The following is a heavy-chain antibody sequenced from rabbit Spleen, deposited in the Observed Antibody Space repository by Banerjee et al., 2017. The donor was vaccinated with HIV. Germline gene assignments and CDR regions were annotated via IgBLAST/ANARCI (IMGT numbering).Heavy chain of an antibody. CDR1: GFDFSTYG. D-gene: IGHD4-1*01. CDR2: IDPVFGIT. V-gene: IGHV1S47*01. J-gene: IGHJ4*01. Sequence: QEQLVESGGGLVQPGGSLKLSCKASGFDFSTYGVSWVRQAPGKGLEWIGYIDPVFGITSYASWVNARFTISSHNPQNTLSLQRNSLTAETTATYFCVREVAANFNLWGPGTLATVS. CDR3: VREVAANFNL.